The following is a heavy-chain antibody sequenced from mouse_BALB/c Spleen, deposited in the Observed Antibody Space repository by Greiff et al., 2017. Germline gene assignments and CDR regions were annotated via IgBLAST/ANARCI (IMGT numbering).Heavy chain of an antibody. CDR2: IYPGDGDT. CDR1: GYAFSSSW. D-gene: IGHD2-2*01. J-gene: IGHJ4*01. Sequence: QVQLQQSGPELVKPGASVKISCKASGYAFSSSWMNWVKQRPGQGLEWIGRIYPGDGDTNYNGKFKGKATLTADKSSSTAYMQLSSLTSVDSAVYFCARYHYGYDGAMDYWGQGTSVTVSS. CDR3: ARYHYGYDGAMDY. V-gene: IGHV1-82*01.